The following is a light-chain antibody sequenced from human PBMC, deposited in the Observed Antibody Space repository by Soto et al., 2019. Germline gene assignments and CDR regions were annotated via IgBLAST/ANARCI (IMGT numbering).Light chain of an antibody. J-gene: IGKJ4*01. CDR1: QSLSTY. CDR2: GIS. Sequence: EIVLTQSPGTLSLSPGERATLSCRASQSLSTYLAWYQQKPGQAPRLLIYGISSRATGIPDRFSGSGSGTDFTLTISRLEPEDFALYYCQQYNSYPLTFGGGTKVEIK. V-gene: IGKV3-20*01. CDR3: QQYNSYPLT.